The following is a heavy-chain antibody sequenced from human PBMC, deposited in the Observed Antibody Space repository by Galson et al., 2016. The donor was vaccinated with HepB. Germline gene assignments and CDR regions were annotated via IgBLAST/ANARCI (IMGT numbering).Heavy chain of an antibody. Sequence: QSGAEVKKPGESLKISCNGSGYDFTNHWIGWVRQMPGKGLEWMGNIYSGNSDFLYSPTFQGQVTISVDKSISVAYVQWRRLKASDTAIDYCARRMIRLDGFDLWGQGTVVTVSS. CDR3: ARRMIRLDGFDL. CDR2: IYSGNSDF. D-gene: IGHD3-16*01. V-gene: IGHV5-51*01. CDR1: GYDFTNHW. J-gene: IGHJ3*01.